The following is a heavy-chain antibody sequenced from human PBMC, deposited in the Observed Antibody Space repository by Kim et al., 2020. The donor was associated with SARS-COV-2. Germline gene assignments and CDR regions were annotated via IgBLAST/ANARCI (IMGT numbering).Heavy chain of an antibody. Sequence: GGSLRLSCAASGFTFSSYAMSWVRQAPGKGLEWVSAISGSGGSTYYADSVKGRFTISRDNSKNTLYLQMNSLRAEDTAVYYCAKDLGDIIVVVVAATPTFDYWGQGTLVTVSS. D-gene: IGHD2-15*01. CDR2: ISGSGGST. CDR1: GFTFSSYA. CDR3: AKDLGDIIVVVVAATPTFDY. V-gene: IGHV3-23*01. J-gene: IGHJ4*02.